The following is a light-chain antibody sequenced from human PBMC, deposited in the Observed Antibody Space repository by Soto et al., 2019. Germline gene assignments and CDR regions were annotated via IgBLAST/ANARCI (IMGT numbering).Light chain of an antibody. CDR1: QSISSY. V-gene: IGKV1-39*01. CDR2: AAS. J-gene: IGKJ1*01. Sequence: DIQMTQSPSSLSASVGDRVTITCRASQSISSYLNWYQQKPGKAPKLLIYAASSLQSGVPSRFSGSGSGTDFTLTISSLQPEDFATYFCQHRYSTHQFGQGPKVDIK. CDR3: QHRYSTHQ.